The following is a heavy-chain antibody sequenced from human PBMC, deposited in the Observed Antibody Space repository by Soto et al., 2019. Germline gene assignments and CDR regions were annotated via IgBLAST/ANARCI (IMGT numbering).Heavy chain of an antibody. J-gene: IGHJ5*02. CDR1: GGSISSYY. Sequence: PETLSLTSTVSGGSISSYYWSWIRQPAGKGLEWIGRIYTSGSTNYNPSLKSRVTMSVDTSKNQFSLKLSSVTAADTAVYYCARVIRGSWWFDPWGQGTLVTVSS. D-gene: IGHD3-10*01. CDR2: IYTSGST. CDR3: ARVIRGSWWFDP. V-gene: IGHV4-4*07.